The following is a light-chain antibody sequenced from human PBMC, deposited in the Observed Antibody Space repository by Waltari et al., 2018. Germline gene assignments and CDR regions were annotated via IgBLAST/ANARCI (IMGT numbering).Light chain of an antibody. J-gene: IGLJ2*01. Sequence: QSALTQPASVSGSPGQSITISCTGPSSDVGAYILVSWYQQHPGKAPKLIIDEGTKRPPGVSTRFAGSRSGNTASLTISGLQAEDEGDYYCCSYVSSSTWIFGGGTKLTVL. CDR2: EGT. V-gene: IGLV2-23*01. CDR3: CSYVSSSTWI. CDR1: SSDVGAYIL.